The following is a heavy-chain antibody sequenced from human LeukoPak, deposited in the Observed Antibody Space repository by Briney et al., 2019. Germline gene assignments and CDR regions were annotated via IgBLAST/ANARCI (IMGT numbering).Heavy chain of an antibody. Sequence: GGSLRLSCAASGFTFRSYAMHWVRQAPGKGLEWVAVISYDGSNKYYADSVKGRFTISRDNSKNTLYLQMNSLRAEDTAVYYCARDSRTVTTIRGYYYGMDVWGQGTTVTVSS. D-gene: IGHD4-17*01. V-gene: IGHV3-30-3*01. CDR2: ISYDGSNK. CDR1: GFTFRSYA. CDR3: ARDSRTVTTIRGYYYGMDV. J-gene: IGHJ6*02.